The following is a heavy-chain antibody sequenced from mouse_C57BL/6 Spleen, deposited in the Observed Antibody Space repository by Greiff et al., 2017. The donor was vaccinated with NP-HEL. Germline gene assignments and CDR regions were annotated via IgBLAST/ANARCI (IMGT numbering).Heavy chain of an antibody. V-gene: IGHV1-15*01. D-gene: IGHD1-1*01. CDR2: IDPETGGT. J-gene: IGHJ2*01. Sequence: QVHVKQSGAELVRPGASVTLSCKASGYTFTDYEMHWVKQTPVHGLEWIGAIDPETGGTAYNQKFKGKAILTADKSSSTAYMELRSLTSEDSAVYYCTDYGSSYLFDYWGQGTTLTVSS. CDR3: TDYGSSYLFDY. CDR1: GYTFTDYE.